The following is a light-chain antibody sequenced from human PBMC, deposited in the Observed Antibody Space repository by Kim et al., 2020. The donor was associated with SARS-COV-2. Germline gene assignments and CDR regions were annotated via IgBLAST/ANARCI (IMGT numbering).Light chain of an antibody. V-gene: IGKV1-17*03. Sequence: SASVEDTVTISCRASQDINQNLVWFQQKPGQVPKRLIYAASRPQSGVPSRFSGSGSGTEFTLTITSLQPEDFATYYCLQHRSYPRTFGQGTKLEI. CDR3: LQHRSYPRT. CDR2: AAS. J-gene: IGKJ2*01. CDR1: QDINQN.